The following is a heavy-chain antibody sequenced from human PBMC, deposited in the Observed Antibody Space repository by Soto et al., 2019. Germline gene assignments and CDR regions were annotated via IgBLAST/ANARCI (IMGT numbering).Heavy chain of an antibody. D-gene: IGHD5-12*01. CDR2: IIPIFGTA. CDR3: ARDRHGYSGYDWPNY. V-gene: IGHV1-69*06. J-gene: IGHJ4*02. Sequence: SVKVSCKASGGTFSSCAISWVRQAPGQGLEWMGGIIPIFGTANYAQKFQGRVTITADKSTSTAYMELSSLRSEDTAVYYCARDRHGYSGYDWPNYWGQGTLVTVSS. CDR1: GGTFSSCA.